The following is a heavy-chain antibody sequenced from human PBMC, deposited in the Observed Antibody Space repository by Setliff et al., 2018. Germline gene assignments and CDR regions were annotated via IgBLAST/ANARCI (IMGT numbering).Heavy chain of an antibody. D-gene: IGHD6-13*01. CDR2: ISAYNGNT. J-gene: IGHJ6*02. Sequence: ASVKVSCKASGYTFTSYGISWVRQAPGQGLEWMGWISAYNGNTNYAQKLQGRVTMTTDTSTSTAYMELRSLRSDDTAVYYCARVSMLAAAGYYSYYYGMDVWGQGTTVTVSS. CDR3: ARVSMLAAAGYYSYYYGMDV. V-gene: IGHV1-18*01. CDR1: GYTFTSYG.